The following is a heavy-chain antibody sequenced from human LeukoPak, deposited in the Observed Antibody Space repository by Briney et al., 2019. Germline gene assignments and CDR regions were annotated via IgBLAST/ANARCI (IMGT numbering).Heavy chain of an antibody. Sequence: GGSLRLSCAASGFTSSSFEMNWARQAPGKGLEWVSYISSSGTTIYYADSVKGRFTISRDNAKNSLYLQMNSLRAEDTAVYYCARDYHRTGDFDYWGQGTLVTVSS. V-gene: IGHV3-48*03. CDR1: GFTSSSFE. J-gene: IGHJ4*02. CDR3: ARDYHRTGDFDY. CDR2: ISSSGTTI. D-gene: IGHD1-1*01.